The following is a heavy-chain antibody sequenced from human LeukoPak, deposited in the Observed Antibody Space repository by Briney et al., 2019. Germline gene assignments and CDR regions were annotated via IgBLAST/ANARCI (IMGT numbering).Heavy chain of an antibody. CDR2: IYTSGST. D-gene: IGHD3-10*01. CDR1: GGSISSGSYY. J-gene: IGHJ5*02. Sequence: SQTLSLTCTVSGGSISSGSYYWSWIRQPAGKGLEWIGRIYTSGSTNYNPSLKSRVTISVDTSKNQFSLKLSSVTAADTAVYYCARDGPPSSYYYGSGSYSASNWFDPGAREPWSPSPQ. CDR3: ARDGPPSSYYYGSGSYSASNWFDP. V-gene: IGHV4-61*02.